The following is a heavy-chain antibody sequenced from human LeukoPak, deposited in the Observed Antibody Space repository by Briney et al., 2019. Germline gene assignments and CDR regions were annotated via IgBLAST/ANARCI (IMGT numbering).Heavy chain of an antibody. CDR2: IRFDGTSK. J-gene: IGHJ3*02. CDR1: EFTFSSYS. Sequence: GGSLRLSCAASEFTFSSYSMNWVRQAPGKGLEWVAFIRFDGTSKYYADSVKGRFTISRDNAKNSLYLQMNSLRAEDTAVYYCARGLGSFAYSDAFDIWGQGTVVTLSS. D-gene: IGHD3-16*01. V-gene: IGHV3-30*02. CDR3: ARGLGSFAYSDAFDI.